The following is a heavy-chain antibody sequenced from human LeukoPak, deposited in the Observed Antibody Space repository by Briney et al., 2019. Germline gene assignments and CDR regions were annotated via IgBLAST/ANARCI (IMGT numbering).Heavy chain of an antibody. CDR1: GGSFSGYY. D-gene: IGHD3-10*01. CDR3: ARRRTSMVRGVIHPIDY. Sequence: PSETLSLTCAVYGGSFSGYYWSWIRQPPGKGLEWIGEINHSGSTNYNPSLKSRVTISVDTSKNQFSLKLSSVPAEDTAVYYCARRRTSMVRGVIHPIDYWGQGTLVTVSS. J-gene: IGHJ4*02. CDR2: INHSGST. V-gene: IGHV4-34*01.